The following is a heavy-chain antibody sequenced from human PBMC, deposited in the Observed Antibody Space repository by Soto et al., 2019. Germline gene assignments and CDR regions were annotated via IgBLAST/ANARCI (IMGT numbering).Heavy chain of an antibody. V-gene: IGHV3-30*18. CDR3: ANPSLTVTTN. CDR2: ISYDGSNK. CDR1: GFTFSSYG. J-gene: IGHJ4*02. D-gene: IGHD4-4*01. Sequence: QVQLVESGGGVVQPGRSLRLSCAASGFTFSSYGMHWVRQAPGKGLEWVAVISYDGSNKYYADSVKGRFTISRDNSKNTLYLQMNSLRAEDTAVYYCANPSLTVTTNWGQGTLVTVSS.